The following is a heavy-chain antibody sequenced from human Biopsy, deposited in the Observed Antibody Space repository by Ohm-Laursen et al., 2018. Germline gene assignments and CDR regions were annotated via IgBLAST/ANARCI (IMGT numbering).Heavy chain of an antibody. CDR1: GSRFADHA. D-gene: IGHD3-3*01. V-gene: IGHV3-9*01. J-gene: IGHJ6*02. CDR3: ARARDNTIFGVVINYGLDV. Sequence: SLSLSCTASGSRFADHAMHWVRQAPGKGLERVSGISWNCGSITYVDSVKGRFTISRDNAKNSLFLQMNNLRVEDTALYYCARARDNTIFGVVINYGLDVWGQGTTVTVSS. CDR2: ISWNCGSI.